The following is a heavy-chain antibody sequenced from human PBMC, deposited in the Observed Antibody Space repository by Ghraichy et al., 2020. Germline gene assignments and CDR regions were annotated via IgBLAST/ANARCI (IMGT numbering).Heavy chain of an antibody. V-gene: IGHV4-59*08. D-gene: IGHD6-19*01. J-gene: IGHJ4*02. CDR2: IYYGGNT. CDR1: GGPITSYY. CDR3: ARLRRAVALIFDY. Sequence: SETLSLTCSVSGGPITSYYWSWVRQPPGKGLEWLGYIYYGGNTNYNPSLKSRITVSEDKPKNQFSLSLTSVTAADTAVYYCARLRRAVALIFDYWGQGILVTVSS.